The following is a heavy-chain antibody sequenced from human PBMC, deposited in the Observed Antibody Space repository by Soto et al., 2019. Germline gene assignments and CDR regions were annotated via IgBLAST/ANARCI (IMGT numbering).Heavy chain of an antibody. CDR3: ANSRVSMVRGLIIIPNY. V-gene: IGHV3-23*01. J-gene: IGHJ4*02. CDR1: GFPFTGYA. D-gene: IGHD3-10*01. Sequence: LRLSCAASGFPFTGYAMSWVRQAPGKGLEWVSAISGHGDATFYADSVKGRFTISRDNSKNTLYLHTNSLRAEDTALYYCANSRVSMVRGLIIIPNYWGQGTLITVSS. CDR2: ISGHGDAT.